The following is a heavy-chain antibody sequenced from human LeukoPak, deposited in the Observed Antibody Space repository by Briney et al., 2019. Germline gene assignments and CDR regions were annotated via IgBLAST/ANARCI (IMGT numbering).Heavy chain of an antibody. CDR3: ARGDYGAPFDY. D-gene: IGHD4-17*01. V-gene: IGHV3-21*01. CDR1: GLTFSNYR. J-gene: IGHJ4*02. CDR2: ISTGSTYI. Sequence: GGSLRLSCAASGLTFSNYRMNWVRQAPGKGLEWVSSISTGSTYIHYADSVKGRFTISRDNAKSSLYLQMNSLSAEDTAVYYCARGDYGAPFDYWGQGTLVTVSS.